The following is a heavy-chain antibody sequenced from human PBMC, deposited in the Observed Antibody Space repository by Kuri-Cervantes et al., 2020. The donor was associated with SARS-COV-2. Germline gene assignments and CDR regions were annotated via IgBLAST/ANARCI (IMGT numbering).Heavy chain of an antibody. D-gene: IGHD2-2*01. CDR2: FDGEGGET. V-gene: IGHV1-18*01. CDR1: GYTFTSYG. CDR3: ARASVVPAAYPTFDY. Sequence: ASVKVSCKASGYTFTSYGISWVRQAPGEGLEWMGNFDGEGGETIYAQKFQDRVTMTRDTSISTAYMELSSLRSEDTAVYYCARASVVPAAYPTFDYWGQGTLVTVSS. J-gene: IGHJ4*02.